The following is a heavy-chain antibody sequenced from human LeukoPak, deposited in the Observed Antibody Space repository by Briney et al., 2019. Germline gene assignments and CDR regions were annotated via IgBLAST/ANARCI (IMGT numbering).Heavy chain of an antibody. CDR2: ISADNGRT. CDR3: ATRGYPVYYYSMDD. Sequence: ASVKVSCKASGGTFSSYAMSWVRQAPGQGLEWMGWISADNGRTNYAQKLQGRVTMTTDTSTTTAYMELRSLRSDDTAVYYCATRGYPVYYYSMDDWGKGTTVTVSS. CDR1: GGTFSSYA. D-gene: IGHD5-12*01. J-gene: IGHJ6*03. V-gene: IGHV1-18*01.